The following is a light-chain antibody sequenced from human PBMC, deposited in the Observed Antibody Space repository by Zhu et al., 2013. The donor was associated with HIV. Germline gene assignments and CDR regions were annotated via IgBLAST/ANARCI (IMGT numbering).Light chain of an antibody. CDR1: SSDVGGYNY. CDR2: EVT. V-gene: IGLV2-8*01. Sequence: QSALTQPPSASGSPGQSVTISCTGISSDVGGYNYVSWYQHHPGKAPKLMIYEVTKRPSGVPNRFSGSKSGNMASLTVSGLQAEDEAEYFCSSYAGRDNLVFGTGTKVTV. CDR3: SSYAGRDNLV. J-gene: IGLJ1*01.